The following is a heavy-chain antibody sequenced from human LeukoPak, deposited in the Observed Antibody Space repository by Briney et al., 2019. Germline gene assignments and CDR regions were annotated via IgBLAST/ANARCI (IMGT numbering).Heavy chain of an antibody. CDR1: GYTFTSYD. CDR2: MNPNSGNT. V-gene: IGHV1-8*01. CDR3: ARGGERYFDWLSSHLPDAFDI. J-gene: IGHJ3*02. Sequence: GASVKVSCKASGYTFTSYDINWVRQATGQGLEWMGWMNPNSGNTGYAQKFQGRVTMTRNTSISTAYMELSSLRSEDTAVYYCARGGERYFDWLSSHLPDAFDIWGQGTMVTVSS. D-gene: IGHD3-9*01.